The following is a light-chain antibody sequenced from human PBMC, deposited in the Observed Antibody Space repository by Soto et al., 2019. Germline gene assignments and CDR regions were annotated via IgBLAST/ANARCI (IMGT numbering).Light chain of an antibody. CDR3: QQYASSSYP. Sequence: EIVLTQSPGTLTLSPGDRATLSCRTSQSVSSSYLAWYQQKPGQAPRLLIYGASRSATGIPDRFSGSGSGTDFTLTISSLQPEDCAVYFCQQYASSSYPFGQGTKLEIK. J-gene: IGKJ2*01. CDR1: QSVSSSY. V-gene: IGKV3-20*01. CDR2: GAS.